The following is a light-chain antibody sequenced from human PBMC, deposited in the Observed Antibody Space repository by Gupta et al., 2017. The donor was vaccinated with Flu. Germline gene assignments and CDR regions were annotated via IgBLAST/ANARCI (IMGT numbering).Light chain of an antibody. CDR2: AAS. V-gene: IGKV1-39*01. CDR1: QSISSY. J-gene: IGKJ1*01. CDR3: QQSYSTPWT. Sequence: DIKMTQSPSSLSASVGDRVTITCRASQSISSYVNWYQQKPGKAPKLLIYAASSLQSGVPSRFSGSGSGTDFTLTISRLQPEDFATYYCQQSYSTPWTFGQGTKVEIK.